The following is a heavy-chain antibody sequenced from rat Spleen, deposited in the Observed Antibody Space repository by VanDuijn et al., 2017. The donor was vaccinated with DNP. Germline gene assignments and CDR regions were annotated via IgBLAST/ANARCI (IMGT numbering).Heavy chain of an antibody. CDR3: ASWGIRAYYFDS. CDR1: GFTFSDYY. Sequence: EVQLVESGGGLVRPGRSLKLSCAASGFTFSDYYMAWVRQAPTKGLELVAYISYDGGRTYYGDSVKGRFTISRDNTKSTLYLQMNSLRSEDTATYYCASWGIRAYYFDSWGQGVMVTVSS. CDR2: ISYDGGRT. V-gene: IGHV5-22*01. D-gene: IGHD4-3*01. J-gene: IGHJ2*01.